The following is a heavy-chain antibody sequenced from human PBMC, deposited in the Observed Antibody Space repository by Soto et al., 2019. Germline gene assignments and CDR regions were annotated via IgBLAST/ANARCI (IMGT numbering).Heavy chain of an antibody. Sequence: QVQLQESGPGLVKPSQTLSLTCTVSGGSISSGGYYWSWIRQHPGKGLEWIGYIYYSGSTYYNPSLKSRVTISVDTSKNQFSLKLSAVTAADTAVYYCARVGATGYYYYYGMDVWGQGTTVTVSS. CDR3: ARVGATGYYYYYGMDV. D-gene: IGHD1-26*01. CDR2: IYYSGST. CDR1: GGSISSGGYY. J-gene: IGHJ6*02. V-gene: IGHV4-31*03.